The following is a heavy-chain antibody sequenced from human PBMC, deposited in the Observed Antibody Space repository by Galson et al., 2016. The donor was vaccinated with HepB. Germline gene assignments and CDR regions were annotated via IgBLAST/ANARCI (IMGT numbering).Heavy chain of an antibody. Sequence: SVKVSCKASGGTFSRYAISWVRQAPGQGLEWMGGIIPIFGTAKYAQKFQGRVPITADESTNTVYIKLSSLRLEDTAVYYCARDAGSLTRVYYGMDDWGQGTTVTVS. D-gene: IGHD1-1*01. CDR3: ARDAGSLTRVYYGMDD. J-gene: IGHJ6*02. CDR1: GGTFSRYA. CDR2: IIPIFGTA. V-gene: IGHV1-69*13.